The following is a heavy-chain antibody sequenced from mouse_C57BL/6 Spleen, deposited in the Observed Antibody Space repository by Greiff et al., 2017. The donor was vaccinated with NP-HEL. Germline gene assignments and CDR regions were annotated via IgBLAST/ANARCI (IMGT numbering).Heavy chain of an antibody. CDR3: ASPYDCSSYAMDY. J-gene: IGHJ4*01. D-gene: IGHD1-1*01. Sequence: VQLQQSGPELVKPGASVKISCKASGYTFTDYYINWVKQRPGQGLEWIGWIFPGSGSTYYNEKFKGKATLTVDKSSSTAYMLLSSLTSEDSAVYFCASPYDCSSYAMDYWGQGTSVTVSS. V-gene: IGHV1-75*01. CDR2: IFPGSGST. CDR1: GYTFTDYY.